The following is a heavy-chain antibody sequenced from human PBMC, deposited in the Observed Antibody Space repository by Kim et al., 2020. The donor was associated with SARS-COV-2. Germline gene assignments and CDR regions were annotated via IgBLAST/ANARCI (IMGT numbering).Heavy chain of an antibody. J-gene: IGHJ5*02. CDR1: GYTFTSYD. CDR3: ARTGSNYYDSSGYYSPGSWFDP. D-gene: IGHD3-22*01. V-gene: IGHV1-8*01. CDR2: MNPNSGNT. Sequence: ASVKVSCKASGYTFTSYDINWVRQATGQGLEWMGWMNPNSGNTGYAQKFQGRVTMTRNTSISTAYMELSSLRSEDTAVYYCARTGSNYYDSSGYYSPGSWFDPWGQGTLVTVSS.